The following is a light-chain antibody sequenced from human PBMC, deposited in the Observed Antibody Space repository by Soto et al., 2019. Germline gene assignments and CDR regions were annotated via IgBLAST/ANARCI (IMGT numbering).Light chain of an antibody. V-gene: IGLV2-14*01. CDR1: SCDVGGYNY. CDR3: TSYTRSSPVV. Sequence: QSALTQPASVSGSPGQSITSSCTGTSCDVGGYNYVFWYQQHPGKAPKLMIYEVSNRPSGVSNRFSGSKSGNTYSLTISGLHAEDEVDYYCTSYTRSSPVVFGGGTKGTVL. CDR2: EVS. J-gene: IGLJ2*01.